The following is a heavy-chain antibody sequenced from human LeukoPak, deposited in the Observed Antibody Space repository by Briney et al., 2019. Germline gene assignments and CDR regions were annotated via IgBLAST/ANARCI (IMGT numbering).Heavy chain of an antibody. V-gene: IGHV3-23*01. CDR1: GFTFSSYA. Sequence: GGSLRLSCAASGFTFSSYAINWVRQAQGKGLEWVSTISGSGGNTYYADSVKGRFTISRDKSKNTLYLQMSSLRADDTAVYYCARDIDWGYAWNYWGQGTLVIVSS. CDR2: ISGSGGNT. CDR3: ARDIDWGYAWNY. J-gene: IGHJ4*02. D-gene: IGHD2-8*01.